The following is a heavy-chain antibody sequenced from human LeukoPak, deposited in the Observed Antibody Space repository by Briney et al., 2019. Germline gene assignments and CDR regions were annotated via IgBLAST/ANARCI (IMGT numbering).Heavy chain of an antibody. D-gene: IGHD3-22*01. CDR2: IYPRDSDT. CDR1: GYTFTSYW. CDR3: ARCYYDSSGYYDAFDI. Sequence: GESLKISCKGSGYTFTSYWIGWVRQMPGKGLEWMGIIYPRDSDTRYSPSFQGQVIISADNSISTAYLQWSSLKASDTAMYYCARCYYDSSGYYDAFDIWGQGTMVTVSS. V-gene: IGHV5-51*01. J-gene: IGHJ3*02.